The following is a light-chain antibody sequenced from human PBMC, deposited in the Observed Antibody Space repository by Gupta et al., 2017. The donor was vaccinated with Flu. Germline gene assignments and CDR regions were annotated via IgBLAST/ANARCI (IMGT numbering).Light chain of an antibody. CDR2: DAS. CDR3: QQYNNWPPYS. Sequence: EIVMTQSPATLSMSPGERATLSCRASQSVSNSLAWYQQRPGQAPRLLIYDASTRATGIPARFSGSGSGTEFTLTISSLQSEDFVFYYCQQYNNWPPYSFGQGTRLEIK. J-gene: IGKJ2*03. V-gene: IGKV3-15*01. CDR1: QSVSNS.